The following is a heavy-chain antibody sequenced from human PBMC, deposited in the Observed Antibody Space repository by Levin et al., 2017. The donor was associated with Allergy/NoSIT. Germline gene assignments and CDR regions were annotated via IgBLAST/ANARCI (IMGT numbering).Heavy chain of an antibody. CDR3: ARDPDPYYYDSSGYYPPADY. D-gene: IGHD3-22*01. CDR1: GYTFTGYY. Sequence: ASVKVSCKASGYTFTGYYMHWVRQAPGQGLEWMGWINPNSGGTNYAQKFQGRVTMTRDTSISTAYMELSRLRSDDTAVYYCARDPDPYYYDSSGYYPPADYWGQGTLVTVSS. V-gene: IGHV1-2*02. J-gene: IGHJ4*02. CDR2: INPNSGGT.